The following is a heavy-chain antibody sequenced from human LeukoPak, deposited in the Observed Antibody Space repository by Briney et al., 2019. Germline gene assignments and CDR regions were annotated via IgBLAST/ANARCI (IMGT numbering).Heavy chain of an antibody. CDR3: ATEGCSGGSCYPTGWSDP. V-gene: IGHV1-69-2*01. Sequence: ATVKISCKVSGYTFTDYYMHWVQQAPGKGLEWMGLVDPEDGETIYAEKFQGRVTITADTSTDTAYMELSSLRSEDTAVYYCATEGCSGGSCYPTGWSDPWGQGTLVTVSS. D-gene: IGHD2-15*01. CDR2: VDPEDGET. J-gene: IGHJ5*02. CDR1: GYTFTDYY.